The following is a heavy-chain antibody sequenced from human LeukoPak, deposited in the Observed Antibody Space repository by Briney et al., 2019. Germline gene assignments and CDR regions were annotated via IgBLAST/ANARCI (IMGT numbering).Heavy chain of an antibody. J-gene: IGHJ4*02. CDR3: AKTLYSSSYVLGDFDY. D-gene: IGHD6-6*01. CDR2: ISYDGSNK. V-gene: IGHV3-30*04. CDR1: GFTFSSYA. Sequence: GGSLRLSCAASGFTFSSYAMHWVRQAPGKGLEWVTVISYDGSNKYYADSVKGRCTISRDNSKNTLYLQMNSLRAEDTAVYYCAKTLYSSSYVLGDFDYWGQGTLVTVSS.